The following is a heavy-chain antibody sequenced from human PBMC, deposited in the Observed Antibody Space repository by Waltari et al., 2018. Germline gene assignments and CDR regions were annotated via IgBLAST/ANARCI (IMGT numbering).Heavy chain of an antibody. J-gene: IGHJ3*02. CDR2: DNTNTGNP. CDR1: GYTFTSYA. CDR3: ARDVRDDGAFDI. V-gene: IGHV7-4-1*02. D-gene: IGHD1-1*01. Sequence: QVQLVQSGSELKKPGASVKVSCKASGYTFTSYAMNWVRQAPGQGLGGRGWDNTNTGNPTYAQGFTGRFVFSLDTSVSTADLQISSLKAEDTAVYYCARDVRDDGAFDIWGQGTMVTVSS.